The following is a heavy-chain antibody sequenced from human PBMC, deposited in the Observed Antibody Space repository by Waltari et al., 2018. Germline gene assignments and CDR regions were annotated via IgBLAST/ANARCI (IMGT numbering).Heavy chain of an antibody. CDR2: ILPGELDT. D-gene: IGHD3-16*01. CDR3: ARQPGDGGYY. Sequence: EVQLVQSGAEVKKPGESLKISCKGSGYSFTSYWIGWVRQMPGKGLEWMGVILPGELDTRFSPSLQGQVPIPAEKSIRTAYLQLRSLKASETAMDYRARQPGDGGYYLGQGTLVTVSS. CDR1: GYSFTSYW. J-gene: IGHJ4*02. V-gene: IGHV5-51*01.